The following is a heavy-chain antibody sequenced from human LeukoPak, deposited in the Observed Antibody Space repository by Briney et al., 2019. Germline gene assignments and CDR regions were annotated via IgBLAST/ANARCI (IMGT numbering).Heavy chain of an antibody. D-gene: IGHD2-15*01. J-gene: IGHJ4*02. CDR2: ISGGSVYI. CDR3: AREPHKIDYCSGGSCSPY. V-gene: IGHV3-21*01. Sequence: GGSLRLSCAASGFTFTSYSMNWVRQAPGKGLEWVSSISGGSVYIYYADSVKGRFTTSRDNAKNSQYLQMNSLRAEDTAVYYCAREPHKIDYCSGGSCSPYWGQGTLVTVSS. CDR1: GFTFTSYS.